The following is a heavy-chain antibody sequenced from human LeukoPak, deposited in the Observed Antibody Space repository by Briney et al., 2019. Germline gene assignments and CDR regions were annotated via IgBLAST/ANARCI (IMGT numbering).Heavy chain of an antibody. Sequence: SETLSLTCTVSGGSISSSSYYWGWIRQPPGKGLEWIGSIYYSGSTYYNPSLKSRVTISVDTSKNQFSLKLSSVTAADTAVYYCARHRRVNSGYDPEPETNWFDPWGQGTLVTVSS. CDR2: IYYSGST. V-gene: IGHV4-39*01. CDR1: GGSISSSSYY. CDR3: ARHRRVNSGYDPEPETNWFDP. D-gene: IGHD5-12*01. J-gene: IGHJ5*02.